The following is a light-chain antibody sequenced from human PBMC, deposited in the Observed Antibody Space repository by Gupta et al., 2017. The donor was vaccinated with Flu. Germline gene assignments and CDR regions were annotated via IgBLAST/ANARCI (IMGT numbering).Light chain of an antibody. J-gene: IGLJ1*01. CDR1: SSNIGAVYD. CDR2: GNN. Sequence: SLLTPPPSTSVAPWQGVTISCTGISSNIGAVYDIHWYQQLPGTAPKLLIYGNNKRPSGDPDRFSGSKSGTPASLAITGPQADDDAAYYCQPYDSRLSGHVFGTGTKVTVL. V-gene: IGLV1-40*01. CDR3: QPYDSRLSGHV.